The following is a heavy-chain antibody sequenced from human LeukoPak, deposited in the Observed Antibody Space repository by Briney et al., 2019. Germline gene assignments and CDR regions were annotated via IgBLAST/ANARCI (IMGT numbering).Heavy chain of an antibody. V-gene: IGHV4-61*02. Sequence: SETLSLTCTVSVGSLSSGSYYWRWIRQHAGKGLEWIGRIYTSGSTNYNPSLKSRVTISVATSKNQFSLKLSSVTAADTAVYYCARHYYDSSGYYDQGYMDVWGKGTTVTVSS. J-gene: IGHJ6*03. CDR2: IYTSGST. CDR3: ARHYYDSSGYYDQGYMDV. CDR1: VGSLSSGSYY. D-gene: IGHD3-22*01.